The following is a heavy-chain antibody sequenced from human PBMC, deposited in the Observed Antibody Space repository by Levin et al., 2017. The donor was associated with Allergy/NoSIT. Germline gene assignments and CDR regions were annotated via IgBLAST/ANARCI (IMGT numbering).Heavy chain of an antibody. CDR1: GGSISSGDYY. D-gene: IGHD3-9*01. CDR3: ARAILTGYYIDY. J-gene: IGHJ4*02. V-gene: IGHV4-30-4*01. CDR2: IFYSGST. Sequence: SQTLSLTCTVSGGSISSGDYYWSWIRQPPGKGLEWIGYIFYSGSTYYNPSLKSRVTISVDTSKNQFSLKLSSVTAADTAVYYCARAILTGYYIDYWGQGTLVTVSS.